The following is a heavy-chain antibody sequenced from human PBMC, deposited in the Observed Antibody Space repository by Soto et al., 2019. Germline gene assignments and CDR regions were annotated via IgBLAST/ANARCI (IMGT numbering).Heavy chain of an antibody. V-gene: IGHV3-33*01. CDR3: ARDGRCIAVAGTDLTYYYYYGMDV. J-gene: IGHJ6*02. Sequence: PGGSLRLSCAASGFTFSSYGMHWVRQAPGKGLEWVAVIWYDGSNKYYADSVKGRFTISRDNSKNTLYLQMNSLRAEDTAVYYCARDGRCIAVAGTDLTYYYYYGMDVWGQGTTVTVSS. CDR1: GFTFSSYG. D-gene: IGHD6-19*01. CDR2: IWYDGSNK.